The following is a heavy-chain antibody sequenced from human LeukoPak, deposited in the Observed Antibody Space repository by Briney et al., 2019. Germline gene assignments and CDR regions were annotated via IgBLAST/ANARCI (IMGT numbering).Heavy chain of an antibody. Sequence: GGSLRLSCAASGFTFSTYAMSWVRQAPGKGLEWVSGISDSGGSTYYADSVKGRFTISRDNSKNTLYLQMNTLRAEDTAVYYCARRAGDYSHPYDYWGQGTLVTVSS. CDR1: GFTFSTYA. V-gene: IGHV3-23*01. CDR2: ISDSGGST. CDR3: ARRAGDYSHPYDY. J-gene: IGHJ4*02. D-gene: IGHD3-22*01.